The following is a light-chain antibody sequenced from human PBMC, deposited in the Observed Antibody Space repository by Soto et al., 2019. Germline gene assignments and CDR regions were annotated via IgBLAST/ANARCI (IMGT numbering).Light chain of an antibody. CDR2: DAS. V-gene: IGKV1-5*01. Sequence: DIPMTQSPSTLSASVGDRVTITCRASQSLSSWLAWYQQKPGKAPKLLIYDASSLESGVPSRFSGIGSGTEFTLTIRRLYPDDFATYYCQEYNSYSPTYTFGQGPKLEIK. CDR3: QEYNSYSPTYT. CDR1: QSLSSW. J-gene: IGKJ2*01.